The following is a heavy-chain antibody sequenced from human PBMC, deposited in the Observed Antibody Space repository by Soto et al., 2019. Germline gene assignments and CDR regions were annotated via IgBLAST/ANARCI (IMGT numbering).Heavy chain of an antibody. V-gene: IGHV3-11*01. CDR2: ISSTGNTT. CDR1: GFSFSDYY. Sequence: QVQVVESGGGSVKPGGSLRLSCEASGFSFSDYYMTWIRQAPGKGLEWVSYISSTGNTTYYADSVKGRFTISRDNAKNSLYLQMSSLRGDDTAMYYCARAGIREARLDDYWGQGTLVTVSS. J-gene: IGHJ4*02. D-gene: IGHD1-26*01. CDR3: ARAGIREARLDDY.